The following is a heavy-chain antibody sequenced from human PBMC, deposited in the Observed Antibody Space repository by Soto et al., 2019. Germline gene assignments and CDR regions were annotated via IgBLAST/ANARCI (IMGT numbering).Heavy chain of an antibody. CDR2: ISSSSSTI. CDR1: GFTFSSYS. Sequence: GGSLRLSCAASGFTFSSYSMNWVRQAPGKGLEWVSYISSSSSTIYYADSVKGRFTISRDNAKNSLYLQMNSLRDEDTAVYYCARDSVVVAAPYYYYGMDVWGQGTTVTVS. D-gene: IGHD2-15*01. CDR3: ARDSVVVAAPYYYYGMDV. J-gene: IGHJ6*02. V-gene: IGHV3-48*02.